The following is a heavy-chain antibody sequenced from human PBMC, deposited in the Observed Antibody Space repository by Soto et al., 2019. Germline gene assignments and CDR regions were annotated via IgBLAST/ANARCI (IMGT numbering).Heavy chain of an antibody. Sequence: PGGSLRLSCAASGFTFSSYAMHWVRQAPGKGLEWVAVISYDRSNKYYADSVKGRFTISRDNSKNTLYLQMNSLRAEDTAVYYCARDYTIFGVVISLLSYFDYWGQGTLVTVSS. V-gene: IGHV3-30-3*01. D-gene: IGHD3-3*01. CDR1: GFTFSSYA. CDR3: ARDYTIFGVVISLLSYFDY. CDR2: ISYDRSNK. J-gene: IGHJ4*02.